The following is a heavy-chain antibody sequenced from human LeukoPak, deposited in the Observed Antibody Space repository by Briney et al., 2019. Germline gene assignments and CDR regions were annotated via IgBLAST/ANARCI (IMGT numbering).Heavy chain of an antibody. V-gene: IGHV3-48*04. CDR1: GFTFSSYS. CDR2: ISSSSSTI. CDR3: ARGQTRSGSSFGDRAFDI. J-gene: IGHJ3*02. Sequence: GGSLRLSCAASGFTFSSYSMNWVRQAPGKGLEWVSYISSSSSTIYYADSVKGRFTISRDNAENSLYLQMNSLRAEDTAVYYCARGQTRSGSSFGDRAFDIWGQGTMVTVSS. D-gene: IGHD1-26*01.